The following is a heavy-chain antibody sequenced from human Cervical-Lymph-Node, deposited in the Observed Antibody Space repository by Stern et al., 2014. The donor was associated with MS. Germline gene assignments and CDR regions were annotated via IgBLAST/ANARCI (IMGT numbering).Heavy chain of an antibody. CDR3: ARQDGYNLDY. J-gene: IGHJ4*01. V-gene: IGHV3-21*01. D-gene: IGHD5-24*01. Sequence: EVQLVESGGDLVKPGGSLRLSCEASGFTFSYYDMNWVRQAPGKGLEWVSSISSGSAYLYYADSVKGRFTISRDNAKNSLYLQMNSLRAEDTAVYYCARQDGYNLDYWGXXTLVTVSS. CDR2: ISSGSAYL. CDR1: GFTFSYYD.